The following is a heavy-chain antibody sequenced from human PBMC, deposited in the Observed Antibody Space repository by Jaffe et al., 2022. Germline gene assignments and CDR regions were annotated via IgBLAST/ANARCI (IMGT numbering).Heavy chain of an antibody. Sequence: QLQLQESGSGLVKPSQTLSLTCAVSGGSISSGGYSWSWIRQPPGKGLEWIGYIYHSGSTYYNPSLKSRVTISVDRSKNQFSLKLSSVTAADTAVYYCARDLSRDGPSYNDYGDYVGGAFDIWGQGTMVTVSS. CDR2: IYHSGST. V-gene: IGHV4-30-2*01. J-gene: IGHJ3*02. CDR3: ARDLSRDGPSYNDYGDYVGGAFDI. D-gene: IGHD4-17*01. CDR1: GGSISSGGYS.